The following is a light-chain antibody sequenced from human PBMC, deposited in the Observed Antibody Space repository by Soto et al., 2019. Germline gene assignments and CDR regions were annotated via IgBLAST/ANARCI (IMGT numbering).Light chain of an antibody. CDR1: QSITRN. Sequence: EKVMTQSPAILSLSPGDRATLSCMTSQSITRNLAWYQQSPGQAPRLLIYGASTRATGIPARFSGSGSGTEFTLTINSLQSEDFAVYYCQQYNNWPMWTFGQGTKVDIK. CDR2: GAS. CDR3: QQYNNWPMWT. J-gene: IGKJ1*01. V-gene: IGKV3-15*01.